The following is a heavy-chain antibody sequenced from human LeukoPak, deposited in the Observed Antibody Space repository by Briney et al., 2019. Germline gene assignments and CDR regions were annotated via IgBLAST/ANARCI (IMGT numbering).Heavy chain of an antibody. CDR2: ISWNSGSI. J-gene: IGHJ2*01. V-gene: IGHV3-9*01. CDR3: AKERSTSSNWYFDL. D-gene: IGHD2-2*01. Sequence: GRSLRLSCAASGFTFDDYAMHWVRQAPGKGLEWVSGISWNSGSIGYADSVKGRFTISRDNAKNSLYLQMDSLRAEDTALYYCAKERSTSSNWYFDLWGRGTLVTVSS. CDR1: GFTFDDYA.